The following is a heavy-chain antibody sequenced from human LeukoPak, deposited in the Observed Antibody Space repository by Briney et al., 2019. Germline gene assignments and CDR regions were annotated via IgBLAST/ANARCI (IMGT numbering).Heavy chain of an antibody. CDR2: INHSGST. D-gene: IGHD1-26*01. V-gene: IGHV4-34*01. Sequence: PSETLSLTCAVYGGSFSGYYWSWIRQPPGKGLEWIGEINHSGSTNYNPSLKSRVTISVDTSKNQFSLKLSSVTAADTAVYYCARQGSRAYYSWGQGTQVTVSS. CDR1: GGSFSGYY. J-gene: IGHJ4*02. CDR3: ARQGSRAYYS.